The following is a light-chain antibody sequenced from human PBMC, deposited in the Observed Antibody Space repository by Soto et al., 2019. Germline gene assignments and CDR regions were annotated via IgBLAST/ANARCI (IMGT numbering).Light chain of an antibody. V-gene: IGKV3-20*01. CDR3: HQYATSPYT. J-gene: IGKJ2*01. Sequence: DIVLTQSPGTLSLSPGEGATLSCRASQSLSNVFLAWYQQKPGQAPRLLIYGASRRATGIPDRFSGSGSGTDFTLTISRLEPEDFEVYFCHQYATSPYTFGQGTKLEIK. CDR2: GAS. CDR1: QSLSNVF.